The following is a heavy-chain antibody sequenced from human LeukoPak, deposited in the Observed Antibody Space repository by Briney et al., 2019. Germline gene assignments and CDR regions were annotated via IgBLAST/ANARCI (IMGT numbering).Heavy chain of an antibody. J-gene: IGHJ4*02. CDR2: IYTSGST. CDR1: GGSISSYY. Sequence: SETLSLTCTVSGGSISSYYWSWIRQPAGKGLEWIGRIYTSGSTNYNPSLKSRVTMSVDTSKNQFSLKLSSVTAADTAVYYCARDRYYYDSSGYTQLDYWGQGTLVTVSS. CDR3: ARDRYYYDSSGYTQLDY. D-gene: IGHD3-22*01. V-gene: IGHV4-4*07.